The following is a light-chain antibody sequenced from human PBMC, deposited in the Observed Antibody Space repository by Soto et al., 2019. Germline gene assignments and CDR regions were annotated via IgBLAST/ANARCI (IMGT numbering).Light chain of an antibody. CDR3: QEYNSY. V-gene: IGKV1-5*03. CDR1: QNIDNW. J-gene: IGKJ4*01. Sequence: QMTQSPHTLSASVGDRVTITCRASQNIDNWLAWYQHKPGKPPKRLIYRASSLETWVPSRFSGSGSGTEFSLSISNLQPDDSATYYCQEYNSYFGGGTKVEIK. CDR2: RAS.